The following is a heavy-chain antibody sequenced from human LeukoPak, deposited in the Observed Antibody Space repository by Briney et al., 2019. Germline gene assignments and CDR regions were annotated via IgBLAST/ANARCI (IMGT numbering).Heavy chain of an antibody. CDR2: LNGNGDNT. D-gene: IGHD1-26*01. Sequence: GGSLRLSCAASGFTFDDYVMNWVRQAPGKGLEWVSGLNGNGDNTGFADSVKGRFTISRDNAKNSLYLQMNSLRAEDMALYYCAKGTGSSNLRDTYFDLWGRGTLVTVSS. V-gene: IGHV3-20*04. J-gene: IGHJ2*01. CDR1: GFTFDDYV. CDR3: AKGTGSSNLRDTYFDL.